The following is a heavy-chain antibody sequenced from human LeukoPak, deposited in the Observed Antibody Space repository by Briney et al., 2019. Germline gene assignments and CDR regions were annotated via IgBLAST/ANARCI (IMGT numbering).Heavy chain of an antibody. D-gene: IGHD2-2*02. V-gene: IGHV1-69*05. Sequence: SVKVSCKASGGTFSSYAISWVRQAPGQGLEWMGGIIPIFGTANYAQKFQGRVTITTDESTSTAYMELSSLRSEDTAVYYCALDTRPVVVPAAIVFHAFDIWGQGTMVTVSS. CDR3: ALDTRPVVVPAAIVFHAFDI. CDR1: GGTFSSYA. J-gene: IGHJ3*02. CDR2: IIPIFGTA.